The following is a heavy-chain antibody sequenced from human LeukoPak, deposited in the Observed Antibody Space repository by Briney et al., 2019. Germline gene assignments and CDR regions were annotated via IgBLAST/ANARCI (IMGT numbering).Heavy chain of an antibody. CDR1: GFTFSSYA. Sequence: GGSLRLSCAASGFTFSSYAMHWVRQAPGKGLEWVAVIWYDGSNKYYADSVKGRFTISRDNSKNTLYLQMNSLRAEDTAVYYCARRYCSSTSCYGMDVWGQGTTVTVSS. D-gene: IGHD2-2*01. V-gene: IGHV3-33*08. CDR2: IWYDGSNK. CDR3: ARRYCSSTSCYGMDV. J-gene: IGHJ6*02.